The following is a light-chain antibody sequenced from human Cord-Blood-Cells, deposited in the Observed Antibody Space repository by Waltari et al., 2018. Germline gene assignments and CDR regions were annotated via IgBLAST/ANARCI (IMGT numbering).Light chain of an antibody. CDR2: KDS. CDR3: QSADSSGTYV. J-gene: IGLJ1*01. Sequence: SYELTQPPSVSVSPGQTARITCSGDALPKQYAYWYQQQPGQAPVLGIYKDSERPSGIPERFSGSSSGTTVTLTISGVQAEDEADYYCQSADSSGTYVFGTGTKVTVL. CDR1: ALPKQY. V-gene: IGLV3-25*03.